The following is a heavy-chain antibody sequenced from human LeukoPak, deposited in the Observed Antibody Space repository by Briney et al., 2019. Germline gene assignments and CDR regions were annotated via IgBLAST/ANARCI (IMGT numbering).Heavy chain of an antibody. CDR2: INPNSGGT. Sequence: GASVKVSCKASGYTFTGYYMHWVRQAPGQGLEWMGWINPNSGGTNYAQKFQGRVTMTRDTSISTAYMELSRLRSDDTAVYCCARDAPYSNYQTIDYWGQGTLVTVSS. CDR3: ARDAPYSNYQTIDY. CDR1: GYTFTGYY. V-gene: IGHV1-2*02. D-gene: IGHD4-11*01. J-gene: IGHJ4*02.